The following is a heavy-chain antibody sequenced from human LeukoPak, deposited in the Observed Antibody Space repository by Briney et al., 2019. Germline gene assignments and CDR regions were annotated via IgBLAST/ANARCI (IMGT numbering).Heavy chain of an antibody. J-gene: IGHJ6*02. Sequence: TSETLSLTCTVSGGSISTYYWSWIRQPPGKGLEWIGEINHSGSTNYNPSLKSRVTISVDTSKNQFSLKLSSVTAADTAVYYCARVGIYCSSTSCYYYYGMDVWGQGTTVTVSS. CDR3: ARVGIYCSSTSCYYYYGMDV. V-gene: IGHV4-34*01. CDR1: GGSISTYY. D-gene: IGHD2-2*01. CDR2: INHSGST.